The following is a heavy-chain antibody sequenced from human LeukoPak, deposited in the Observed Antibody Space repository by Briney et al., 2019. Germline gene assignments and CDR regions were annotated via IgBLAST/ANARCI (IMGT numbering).Heavy chain of an antibody. CDR2: IYYSGST. J-gene: IGHJ4*02. CDR3: ARAMNSSSSGRYYFDY. D-gene: IGHD6-6*01. V-gene: IGHV4-59*12. Sequence: TSETLSLTCTVSGGSISSYYWSWIRQPPGKGLEWIGYIYYSGSTNYNPSLKSRVTISVDTSKNQFSLKLSSVTAADTAVYYCARAMNSSSSGRYYFDYWGQGTLVTVSS. CDR1: GGSISSYY.